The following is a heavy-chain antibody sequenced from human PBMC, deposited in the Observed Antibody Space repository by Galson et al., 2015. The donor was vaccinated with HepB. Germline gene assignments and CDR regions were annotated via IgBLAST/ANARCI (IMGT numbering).Heavy chain of an antibody. J-gene: IGHJ6*02. Sequence: SVKVSCKVSGYTLTELSMHWVRQAPGKGLEWMGGFDPEDGETIYAQKFQGRVTMTEDTSTDTAYMELSSLRSEDTAVYYCATGSSGLLRYFDWDGMDVWGQGTTVTVSS. CDR1: GYTLTELS. CDR2: FDPEDGET. V-gene: IGHV1-24*01. D-gene: IGHD3-9*01. CDR3: ATGSSGLLRYFDWDGMDV.